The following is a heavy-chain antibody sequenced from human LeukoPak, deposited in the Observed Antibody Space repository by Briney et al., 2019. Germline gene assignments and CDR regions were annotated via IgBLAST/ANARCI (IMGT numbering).Heavy chain of an antibody. D-gene: IGHD5-12*01. CDR1: GFTFSSNW. CDR3: ARSAGYAVDY. CDR2: IDTDGRST. J-gene: IGHJ4*02. V-gene: IGHV3-74*01. Sequence: SGGSLRLSCAASGFTFSSNWMHWVRQAPGKGLVWVSRIDTDGRSTNYADSVKGRFTISRDNAKNTLYRQMNSLRAEDTAVYYCARSAGYAVDYWGQGTLVTVSS.